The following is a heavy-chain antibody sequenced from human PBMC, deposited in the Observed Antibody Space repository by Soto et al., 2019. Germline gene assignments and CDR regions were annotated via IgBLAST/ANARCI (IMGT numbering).Heavy chain of an antibody. CDR3: ARFYYDSSGYLPSPYYYYYGMDV. Sequence: GGSLRLSCAASGFTFSSYWMSWVRQAPGKGLEWVANIKQDGSEKYYVDSVKGRFTISRDNAKNSLYLQMNSLRAEDTAVYYCARFYYDSSGYLPSPYYYYYGMDVWGQGTTVTVTS. D-gene: IGHD3-22*01. V-gene: IGHV3-7*04. J-gene: IGHJ6*02. CDR2: IKQDGSEK. CDR1: GFTFSSYW.